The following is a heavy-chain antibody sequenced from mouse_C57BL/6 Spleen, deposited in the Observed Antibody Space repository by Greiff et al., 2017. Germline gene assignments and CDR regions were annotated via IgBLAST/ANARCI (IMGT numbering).Heavy chain of an antibody. CDR3: ASSPWEYYFDY. J-gene: IGHJ2*01. D-gene: IGHD4-1*01. CDR1: GFTFTDYY. CDR2: IRNKANGYTT. V-gene: IGHV7-3*01. Sequence: EVQVVESGGGLVQPGGSLSLSCAASGFTFTDYYMSWVRQPPGKALEWLGFIRNKANGYTTEYSASVKGRFTISRDNSQSILYLQMNALRAEDSATYYCASSPWEYYFDYWGQGTTLTVSS.